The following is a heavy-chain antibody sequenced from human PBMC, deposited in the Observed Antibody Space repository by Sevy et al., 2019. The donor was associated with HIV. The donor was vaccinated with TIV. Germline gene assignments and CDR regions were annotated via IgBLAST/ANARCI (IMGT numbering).Heavy chain of an antibody. J-gene: IGHJ6*02. CDR3: TRPDEREGYNLNYDMDV. Sequence: GGSLRLSCAASGFSFSDSPMHWVRQASGKGLEWVGRIRSKANNYATAYAASVKGRFTISRDDSKNTAYLHMNSLKSEDTAVYYCTRPDEREGYNLNYDMDVWGQGTTVTVSS. D-gene: IGHD5-12*01. V-gene: IGHV3-73*01. CDR1: GFSFSDSP. CDR2: IRSKANNYAT.